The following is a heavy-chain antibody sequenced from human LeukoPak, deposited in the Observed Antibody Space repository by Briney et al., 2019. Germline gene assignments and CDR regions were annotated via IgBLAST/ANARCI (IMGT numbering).Heavy chain of an antibody. CDR2: TNWNGGST. CDR1: GFTFDDYG. CDR3: ARDFGSSNYFDY. Sequence: PGGSLTLSCAASGFTFDDYGMSWVRQAPGKGLEWVSGTNWNGGSTGYADSVKGRFTISRDNAKNSLYLQMNSLRAEDTALYYCARDFGSSNYFDYWGQGTLVTVSS. V-gene: IGHV3-20*04. J-gene: IGHJ4*02. D-gene: IGHD6-13*01.